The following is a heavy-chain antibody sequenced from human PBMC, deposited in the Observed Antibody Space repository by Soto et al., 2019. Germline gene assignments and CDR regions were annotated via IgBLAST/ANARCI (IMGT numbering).Heavy chain of an antibody. D-gene: IGHD3-10*01. CDR2: ISYDGSNK. V-gene: IGHV3-30*18. CDR1: GFTFSSYG. CDR3: AKAPVLWFGELVRYMDV. Sequence: QVQLVESGGGVVQPGRSLRLSCAASGFTFSSYGMHWVRQAPGKGLEWVAVISYDGSNKYYADSVKGRFTISRDNSKNTLYLQMNSLRAEDTAVYYCAKAPVLWFGELVRYMDVWGKGPTVTVSS. J-gene: IGHJ6*03.